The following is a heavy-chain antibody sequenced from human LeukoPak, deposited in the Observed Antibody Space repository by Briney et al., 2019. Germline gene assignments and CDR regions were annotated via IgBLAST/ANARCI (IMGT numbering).Heavy chain of an antibody. Sequence: SETLSLTCTVSGGSISSYYWSWIRQPPGKGLEWIGYIYYSGSTNYNPSLKSRVTISVDTSKNQFSLKLSSVTAADTAVYYCAKFPPMIVVVTRDAFDIWGQGTMVTVSS. J-gene: IGHJ3*02. D-gene: IGHD3-22*01. CDR1: GGSISSYY. CDR3: AKFPPMIVVVTRDAFDI. V-gene: IGHV4-59*12. CDR2: IYYSGST.